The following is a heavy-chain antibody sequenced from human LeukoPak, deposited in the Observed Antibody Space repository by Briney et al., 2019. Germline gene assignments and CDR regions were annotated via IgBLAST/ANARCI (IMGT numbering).Heavy chain of an antibody. CDR2: IKQDGSEK. Sequence: GGSLRLSCAASGFTFSSYWMTWVRQAPGRVLEWVASIKQDGSEKYYVDSVKGRFTISRDNAKNSLYLQMNSLRAEDTAVYYCARDRTFASWGQGTLVTVSS. CDR1: GFTFSSYW. J-gene: IGHJ4*02. V-gene: IGHV3-7*01. CDR3: ARDRTFAS. D-gene: IGHD3-16*01.